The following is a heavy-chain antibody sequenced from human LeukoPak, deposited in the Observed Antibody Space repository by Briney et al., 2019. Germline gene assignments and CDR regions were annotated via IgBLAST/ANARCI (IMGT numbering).Heavy chain of an antibody. CDR1: GGSISSGGYS. CDR2: IYHSGST. D-gene: IGHD3-22*01. CDR3: ARNRYYDSSGWYFDY. J-gene: IGHJ4*02. V-gene: IGHV4-30-2*01. Sequence: PSETLSLTCAVSGGSISSGGYSWRWIRQPPGKGLEWIVYIYHSGSTYYNPSLKSRVTISVDRSKNQFSLKLSSVTAADTAVYYCARNRYYDSSGWYFDYWGQGTLVTVSS.